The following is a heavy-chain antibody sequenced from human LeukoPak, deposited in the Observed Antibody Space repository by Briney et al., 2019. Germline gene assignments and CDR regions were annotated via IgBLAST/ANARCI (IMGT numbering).Heavy chain of an antibody. V-gene: IGHV1-8*01. CDR1: GYTFTSYD. J-gene: IGHJ4*02. Sequence: ASVKVSCKASGYTFTSYDINWVRQATGQGLEWMGWMNPNSGNTDYAQKFQGRVTMTRDTSISTAYMELSRLRSDDTAVYYCARGEGLVPLDYWGQGTLVTVSS. D-gene: IGHD6-6*01. CDR2: MNPNSGNT. CDR3: ARGEGLVPLDY.